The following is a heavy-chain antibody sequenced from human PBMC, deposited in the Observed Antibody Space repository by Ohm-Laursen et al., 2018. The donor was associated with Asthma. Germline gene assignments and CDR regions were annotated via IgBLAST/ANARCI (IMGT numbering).Heavy chain of an antibody. J-gene: IGHJ4*02. Sequence: SLRLSCAASGFTFSSYAMSWVRQAPGKGLEWVSAISGSGGSTYYADSVKGRFTISRDNSKNTLYLQMNSLRAEDTAVYYCAKSSRVAVAGTLDYWGQGTLVTVSS. CDR1: GFTFSSYA. CDR3: AKSSRVAVAGTLDY. V-gene: IGHV3-23*01. CDR2: ISGSGGST. D-gene: IGHD6-19*01.